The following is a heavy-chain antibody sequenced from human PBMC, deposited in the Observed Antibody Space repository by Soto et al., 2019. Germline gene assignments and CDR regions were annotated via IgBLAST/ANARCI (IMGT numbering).Heavy chain of an antibody. CDR1: GGSFSGYY. CDR2: MHHSGST. Sequence: SETLSLTRAVYGGSFSGYYWGWIRQPPGKGLEWIGEMHHSGSTKYNPSLKSRVTISVDTSKNQLSLRLSSVTAADTAVYYCARVARGYSSSWFDNWGQGALVTVSS. D-gene: IGHD6-13*01. J-gene: IGHJ4*02. V-gene: IGHV4-34*01. CDR3: ARVARGYSSSWFDN.